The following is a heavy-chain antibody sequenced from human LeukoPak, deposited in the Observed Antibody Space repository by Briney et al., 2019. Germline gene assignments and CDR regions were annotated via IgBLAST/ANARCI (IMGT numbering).Heavy chain of an antibody. CDR2: INAHNGNT. CDR3: ARVRYDILTGYYTLLGWFDP. D-gene: IGHD3-9*01. J-gene: IGHJ5*02. V-gene: IGHV1-18*01. Sequence: ASVKVSCKASGYTFTTYGISWVRQAPGQGLEWMGWINAHNGNTNYAQKLQGRVTMTTDTSTSTAYMELRSLRSDDTAVYYCARVRYDILTGYYTLLGWFDPWGQGTLVTVSS. CDR1: GYTFTTYG.